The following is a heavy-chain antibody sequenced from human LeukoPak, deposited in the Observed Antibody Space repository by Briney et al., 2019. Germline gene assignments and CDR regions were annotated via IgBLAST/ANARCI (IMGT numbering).Heavy chain of an antibody. CDR3: ARGRHYGSGTYYIGGFDF. D-gene: IGHD3-10*01. V-gene: IGHV3-30-3*01. Sequence: GGSLSPSCAASGFTFGNYAIHWVRQAPGKGLEWVAVILYDGSDTYYADSVKGRFTISRDNSKNTLYLQMNSLRAEDTAVYYCARGRHYGSGTYYIGGFDFWGQGTLVTVSS. J-gene: IGHJ4*02. CDR2: ILYDGSDT. CDR1: GFTFGNYA.